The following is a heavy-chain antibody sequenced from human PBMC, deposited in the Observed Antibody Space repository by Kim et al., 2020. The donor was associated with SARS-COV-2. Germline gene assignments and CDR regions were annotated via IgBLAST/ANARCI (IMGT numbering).Heavy chain of an antibody. D-gene: IGHD5-12*01. Sequence: GGSLRLSCAASGFTFSSYGMHWVRQAPGKGLEWVAVISYDGSNKYYADSVKGRFTISRDNSKNTLYLQMNSLRAEDTAVYYCAKSGTNVEMATIYYFDYWGQGTLGTVSS. CDR3: AKSGTNVEMATIYYFDY. CDR2: ISYDGSNK. J-gene: IGHJ4*02. V-gene: IGHV3-30*18. CDR1: GFTFSSYG.